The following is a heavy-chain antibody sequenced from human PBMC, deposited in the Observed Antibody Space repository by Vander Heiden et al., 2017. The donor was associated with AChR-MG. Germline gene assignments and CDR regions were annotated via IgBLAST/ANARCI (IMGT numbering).Heavy chain of an antibody. CDR3: ARDPRIEVPGGFDP. D-gene: IGHD2-15*01. CDR2: IIPIFGPA. CDR1: GGPFSGYA. Sequence: QVQLVQSGAEVKKPGSSVQVSCKASGGPFSGYAISWVRQAPGQGLERMGGIIPIFGPANYAQKCQGRVTITADKSTSTAYMELSSLRSEDTAVYYCARDPRIEVPGGFDPWGQVPLVTVSS. J-gene: IGHJ5*02. V-gene: IGHV1-69*06.